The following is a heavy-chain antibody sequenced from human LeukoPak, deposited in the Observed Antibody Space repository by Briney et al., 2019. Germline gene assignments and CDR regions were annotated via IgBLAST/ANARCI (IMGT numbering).Heavy chain of an antibody. D-gene: IGHD3-10*01. J-gene: IGHJ1*01. CDR3: ARSGTEYLLFDAAEYFQH. CDR2: IYYSGST. Sequence: SETLSLTCTVSGGSISSYYWSWIRQPPGKGLEWIGYIYYSGSTNYNPSLKSRVTMSVDTSKNQFSLKLSSVTAADTAVYCCARSGTEYLLFDAAEYFQHWGQGTLVTVSS. V-gene: IGHV4-59*01. CDR1: GGSISSYY.